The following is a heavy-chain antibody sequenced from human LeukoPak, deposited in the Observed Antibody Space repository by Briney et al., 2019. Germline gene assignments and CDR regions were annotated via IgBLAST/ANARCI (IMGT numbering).Heavy chain of an antibody. CDR3: ARDRRVGNSGSYFRWFDP. V-gene: IGHV4-34*01. J-gene: IGHJ5*02. CDR1: GGSFSGYY. CDR2: INHSGST. D-gene: IGHD1-26*01. Sequence: SETLSLTCAVYGGSFSGYYWSWIRQPPGEGLEWIGEINHSGSTNYNPSLKSRVTISVDTSKSQFSLKLSSVTAADTAVYYCARDRRVGNSGSYFRWFDPWGQGTLVTVSS.